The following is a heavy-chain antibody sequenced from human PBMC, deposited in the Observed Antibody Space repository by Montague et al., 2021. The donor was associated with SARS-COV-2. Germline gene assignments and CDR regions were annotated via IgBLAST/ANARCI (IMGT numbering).Heavy chain of an antibody. CDR1: GGSISSGSYY. V-gene: IGHV4-61*02. CDR3: AREGVIGKYIWKYLFPHALVAFDI. CDR2: IYTSGST. Sequence: TLSLTCTVSGGSISSGSYYWSWIRQPAGKGLEWIGRIYTSGSTNYNPSLKSRVTISVDTSKNQFSLKLSSVTAADTAVYYCAREGVIGKYIWKYLFPHALVAFDIWGQGTMVTVSS. J-gene: IGHJ3*02. D-gene: IGHD1-7*01.